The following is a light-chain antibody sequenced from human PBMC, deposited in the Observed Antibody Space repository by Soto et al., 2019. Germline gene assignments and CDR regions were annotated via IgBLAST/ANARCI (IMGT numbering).Light chain of an antibody. J-gene: IGKJ5*01. CDR3: QQYATSPIT. Sequence: ENVLTQSPGTLSLSPGERATLSCRASQSVCRNYLAWFQQKSGQAPRLVIYGASSRAAGIPARRSGSGSGTDVTLTISRLEPEDFAVYYCQQYATSPITFGQGTRLEIK. V-gene: IGKV3-20*01. CDR1: QSVCRNY. CDR2: GAS.